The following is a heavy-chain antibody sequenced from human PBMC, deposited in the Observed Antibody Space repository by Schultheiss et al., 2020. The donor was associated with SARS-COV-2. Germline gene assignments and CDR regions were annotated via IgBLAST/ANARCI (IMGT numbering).Heavy chain of an antibody. J-gene: IGHJ4*02. V-gene: IGHV4-59*08. Sequence: GSLRLSCTVSGGSISSHYWSWIRQPPGKGLEWIGYIYYSGSTYYNPSLKSRVTMSVDTSKNQFSLRLSSVTAADTAIYYCARGMATRPSPFDYWGQGTLVTVSS. CDR2: IYYSGST. CDR1: GGSISSHY. D-gene: IGHD6-6*01. CDR3: ARGMATRPSPFDY.